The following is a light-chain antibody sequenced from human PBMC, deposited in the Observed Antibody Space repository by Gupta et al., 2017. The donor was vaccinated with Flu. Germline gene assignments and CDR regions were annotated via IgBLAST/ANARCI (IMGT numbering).Light chain of an antibody. J-gene: IGKJ1*01. CDR2: AAS. Sequence: DIQMTQSPPSLSASVGDRVTIHCRASQGISNHLAWFQQKPGKAPKSLIYAASSLQSGVPSRFSGSGSWTDFTLIISSLQPEDSATYYCQQYHSSPPTFGQGTKVEIK. V-gene: IGKV1-16*01. CDR1: QGISNH. CDR3: QQYHSSPPT.